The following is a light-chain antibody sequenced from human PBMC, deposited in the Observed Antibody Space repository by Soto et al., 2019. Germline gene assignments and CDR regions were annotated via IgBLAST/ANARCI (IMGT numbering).Light chain of an antibody. J-gene: IGKJ4*01. V-gene: IGKV4-1*01. CDR3: QEYSSHPLT. Sequence: DCVMALIPDSLTASLVERDTISCKSRPSVFYRASHWNHLCWYQKKPEPPPKLHMHWASTRGSGVPDRFNGSGSGTDFTLTISSLQAEDVAVYYCQEYSSHPLTFGGVTKV. CDR2: WAS. CDR1: PSVFYRASHWNH.